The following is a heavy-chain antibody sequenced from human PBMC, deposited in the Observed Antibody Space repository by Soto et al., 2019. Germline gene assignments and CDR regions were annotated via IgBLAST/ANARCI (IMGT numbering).Heavy chain of an antibody. D-gene: IGHD3-3*01. CDR3: AKGGEWLLVYYYYGMDV. Sequence: GGSLRLSCAASGFTFSSYAMSWVRQAPGKGLEWVSAISGSGGSTYYADSVKGRFTISRDNSKNTLYLQMNSLRAEDTAVYYCAKGGEWLLVYYYYGMDVWGQGTTVTVSS. CDR1: GFTFSSYA. V-gene: IGHV3-23*01. J-gene: IGHJ6*02. CDR2: ISGSGGST.